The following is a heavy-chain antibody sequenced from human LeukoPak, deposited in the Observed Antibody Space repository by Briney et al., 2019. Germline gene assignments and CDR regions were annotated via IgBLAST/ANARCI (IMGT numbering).Heavy chain of an antibody. CDR1: GLTVSSNY. V-gene: IGHV3-53*01. CDR3: AREKRLRLGELSLYWFDP. Sequence: GGSLRLSCTASGLTVSSNYMSWVRQAPGKGLEWVSVMYSGGSTYYADSVKGRFTISRDNSKNTLYLQMNSLRAEDTAVYYCAREKRLRLGELSLYWFDPWGQGTLVTVSS. D-gene: IGHD3-16*02. CDR2: MYSGGST. J-gene: IGHJ5*02.